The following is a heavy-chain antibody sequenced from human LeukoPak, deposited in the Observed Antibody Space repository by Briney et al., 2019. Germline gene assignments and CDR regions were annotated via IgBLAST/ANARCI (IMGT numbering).Heavy chain of an antibody. Sequence: SETLSLTCTVSGGSINSGGYYWSWIRQPPGKGLEWIGYIYHSGSTYYNPSLKSRVTISVDTSKNQFSLKLSSVTAADTAVYYCARRDNLRFLEWCFDIWGQGTMVTVSS. CDR1: GGSINSGGYY. V-gene: IGHV4-30-2*03. D-gene: IGHD3-3*01. CDR2: IYHSGST. J-gene: IGHJ3*02. CDR3: ARRDNLRFLEWCFDI.